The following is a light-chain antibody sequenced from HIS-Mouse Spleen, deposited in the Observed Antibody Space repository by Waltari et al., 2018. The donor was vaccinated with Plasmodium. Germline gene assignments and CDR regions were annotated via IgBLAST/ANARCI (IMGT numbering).Light chain of an antibody. Sequence: EIVMTQSPATLSVSPGERATLSCRASQSVSSNLAGYQQKPGQAPRLLIYGASTRATGIPARFSGSGSGTEFTLTISSMQSEDFAVYYCQQYNNWPRGTFGQGTKVEIK. CDR3: QQYNNWPRGT. CDR1: QSVSSN. CDR2: GAS. J-gene: IGKJ1*01. V-gene: IGKV3-15*01.